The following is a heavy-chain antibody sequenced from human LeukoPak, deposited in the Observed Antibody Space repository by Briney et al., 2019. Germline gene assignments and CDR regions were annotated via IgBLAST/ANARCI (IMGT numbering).Heavy chain of an antibody. CDR2: ISYDGSNK. CDR3: AREPQLLYYYYYMDV. Sequence: SGGSLRLSCAASGFTFSSYAMHWVRQAPGKGLEWVAVISYDGSNKYYADSVKGRFTISRDNSKNTLYLQMNSLRAEDTAVYYCAREPQLLYYYYYMDVWGKGATVTVSS. J-gene: IGHJ6*03. CDR1: GFTFSSYA. D-gene: IGHD2-2*01. V-gene: IGHV3-30*04.